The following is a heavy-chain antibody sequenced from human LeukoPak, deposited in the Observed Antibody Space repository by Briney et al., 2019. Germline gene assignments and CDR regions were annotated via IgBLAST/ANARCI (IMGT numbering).Heavy chain of an antibody. V-gene: IGHV4-34*01. J-gene: IGHJ6*03. Sequence: SETLSLTCAVSGGSFSGYYWNWIRQSPGKGLEWIGEINHSGSTNYNPSLKSRVTISVDTSKNQFSLKLSSVTPEDTAVYYCARDDLQLVRRLGGGTEYYYYYYMDVWGKGTTVTVSS. CDR2: INHSGST. CDR1: GGSFSGYY. D-gene: IGHD6-13*01. CDR3: ARDDLQLVRRLGGGTEYYYYYYMDV.